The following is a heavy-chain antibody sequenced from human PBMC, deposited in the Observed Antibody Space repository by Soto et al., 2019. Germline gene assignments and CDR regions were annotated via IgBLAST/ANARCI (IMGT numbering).Heavy chain of an antibody. V-gene: IGHV4-59*01. CDR2: IYYSGST. Sequence: NPSETLSLTCTVSGGSISSYYWSWIRQPPGKGLKWIGYIYYSGSTDYNPSLKSRVTISVDTSKNQFSLKLSSVTAADTAVYYCARGFSGWYYFDYWGQGTLVTVSS. CDR3: ARGFSGWYYFDY. D-gene: IGHD6-19*01. J-gene: IGHJ4*02. CDR1: GGSISSYY.